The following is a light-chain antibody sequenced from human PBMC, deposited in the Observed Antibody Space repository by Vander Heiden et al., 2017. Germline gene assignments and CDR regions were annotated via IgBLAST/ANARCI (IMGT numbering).Light chain of an antibody. Sequence: SYELTQPPSVSVSPGQTASITCSGDKLGDKYACWYQQKPGQSPVLVIYQDSKRPSGIPERFSGSNSGNTATLTIGGTQAMDEADYYCQAWDSSTVLFGGGTKLTVL. V-gene: IGLV3-1*01. CDR2: QDS. CDR1: KLGDKY. J-gene: IGLJ2*01. CDR3: QAWDSSTVL.